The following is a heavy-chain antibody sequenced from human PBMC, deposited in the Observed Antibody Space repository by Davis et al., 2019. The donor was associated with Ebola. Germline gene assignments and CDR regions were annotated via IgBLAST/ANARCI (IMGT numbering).Heavy chain of an antibody. D-gene: IGHD5-12*01. CDR1: GGSISTYY. J-gene: IGHJ4*02. CDR3: ARHHGGNSGYDLDY. Sequence: MPSETLSLTCTVSGGSISTYYWSWTRQSPGKGLEWIGYIFHTGTTNYNPSLKSRVTISLDTSRNQFSLKLSSVTAADTAMYYCARHHGGNSGYDLDYWGQGTLVTVSS. V-gene: IGHV4-59*01. CDR2: IFHTGTT.